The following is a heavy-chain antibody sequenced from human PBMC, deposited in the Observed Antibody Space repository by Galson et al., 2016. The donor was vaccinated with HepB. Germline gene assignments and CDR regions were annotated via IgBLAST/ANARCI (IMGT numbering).Heavy chain of an antibody. CDR1: GFTFSSYG. V-gene: IGHV3-33*01. CDR2: IWYGGSNK. J-gene: IGHJ5*02. CDR3: ARAASQIPSSWFDP. Sequence: SLRLSCAASGFTFSSYGMHWVRQAPGKGLEWVAVIWYGGSNKYYADSVKGRFTISRDNSKNQLYLQMNSRRAEDTAVYYCARAASQIPSSWFDPWGQGTLVTVSS.